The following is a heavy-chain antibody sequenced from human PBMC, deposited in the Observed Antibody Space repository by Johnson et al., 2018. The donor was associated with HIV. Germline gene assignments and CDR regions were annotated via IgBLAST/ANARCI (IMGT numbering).Heavy chain of an antibody. CDR1: GFTFYSYG. D-gene: IGHD6-6*01. V-gene: IGHV3-30*03. CDR2: ISYDGSNK. CDR3: ARAQLLADDAFNN. Sequence: QMQLVESGGGVVQPGRSLRLSCAASGFTFYSYGMHWVRQAPGKGLEWVAVISYDGSNKYYADSVKGRFTISRDNSKNTLYLQMNSLRAEDTAGYYCARAQLLADDAFNNWGQGTMVTVSS. J-gene: IGHJ3*02.